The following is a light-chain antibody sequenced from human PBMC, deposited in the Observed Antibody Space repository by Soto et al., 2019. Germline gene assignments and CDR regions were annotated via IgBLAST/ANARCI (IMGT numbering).Light chain of an antibody. J-gene: IGKJ4*01. CDR3: QQYGDWPLT. Sequence: EIVVTQSPATLSVSPGERATLSCRASQSVGNNFAWYQQKPGQAPRLLIFSTSTRATGVPARFSGSGSGTELTLTIRSLQSEDFAVYYCQQYGDWPLTFGGGAKVEIE. CDR1: QSVGNN. CDR2: STS. V-gene: IGKV3-15*01.